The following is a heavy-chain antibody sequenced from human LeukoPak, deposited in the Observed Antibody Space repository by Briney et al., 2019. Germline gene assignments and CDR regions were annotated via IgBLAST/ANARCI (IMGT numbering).Heavy chain of an antibody. V-gene: IGHV3-48*03. CDR3: AGSRYPEPQDLDY. CDR2: ISADRNVI. CDR1: GFTFNIYE. D-gene: IGHD1-14*01. Sequence: GGSLRLSCAASGFTFNIYETNWVRQAPGKGLEWISYISADRNVIYYADSVKGRFIISRDNAKNSLYLQMNSLRAEDTAVYYCAGSRYPEPQDLDYWGQGTLVSVSS. J-gene: IGHJ4*02.